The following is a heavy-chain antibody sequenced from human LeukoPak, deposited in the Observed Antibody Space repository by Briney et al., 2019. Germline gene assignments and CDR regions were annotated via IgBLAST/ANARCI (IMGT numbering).Heavy chain of an antibody. CDR3: ARGKYSSGWYYFDY. CDR2: INPNSGGT. V-gene: IGHV1-2*02. CDR1: GYTFTGYY. Sequence: GASVKVSCKAFGYTFTGYYMHWVRQAPGQGLEWMGWINPNSGGTNYAQKFQGRVTITRDTFISTAYMELSRLRSDDTAVYYCARGKYSSGWYYFDYWGQGTLVTVSS. D-gene: IGHD6-19*01. J-gene: IGHJ4*02.